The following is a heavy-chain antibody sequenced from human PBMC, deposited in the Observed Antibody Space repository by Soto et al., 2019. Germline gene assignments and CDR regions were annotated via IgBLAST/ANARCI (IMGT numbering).Heavy chain of an antibody. CDR1: GYTFTSCA. CDR3: ARAGYYDSTKAWFDP. Sequence: SLKVSCKASGYTFTSCAISWLLQSPLQGLEWMGCIIPIFGTANYAQKFQGRVTITADESTSTAYMELSSLRSEEKAVYYCARAGYYDSTKAWFDPWGQGTLVIVFS. V-gene: IGHV1-69*13. CDR2: IIPIFGTA. J-gene: IGHJ5*02. D-gene: IGHD3-22*01.